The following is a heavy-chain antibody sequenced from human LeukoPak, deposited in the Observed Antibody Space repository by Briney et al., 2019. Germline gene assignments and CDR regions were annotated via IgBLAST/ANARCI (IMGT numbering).Heavy chain of an antibody. J-gene: IGHJ4*02. D-gene: IGHD4-23*01. CDR3: ARTLGGDYGGFPATFDY. V-gene: IGHV4-30-2*01. Sequence: SQTLSLTCAVSGGSISSGGYSWSWIRQPPRKGLEWIGYIYHSGSTYYNPSLKSRVTISVDRSKNQFSLKLSSVTAADTAVYYCARTLGGDYGGFPATFDYRGQGTLVTVSS. CDR1: GGSISSGGYS. CDR2: IYHSGST.